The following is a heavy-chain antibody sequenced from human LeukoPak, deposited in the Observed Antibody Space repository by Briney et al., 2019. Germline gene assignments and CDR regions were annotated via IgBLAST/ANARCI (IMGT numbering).Heavy chain of an antibody. CDR2: INSDGGST. D-gene: IGHD7-27*01. CDR1: GFTFSNYW. J-gene: IGHJ4*02. CDR3: ARGAWGSHVY. V-gene: IGHV3-74*01. Sequence: GVSLRLSCAASGFTFSNYWMHWVRQDPGKGLVWVSRINSDGGSTTYADSVKGRFSISRDNAKNTLYLQMNSLRAEDTAVYYCARGAWGSHVYWGQGTLVTVSS.